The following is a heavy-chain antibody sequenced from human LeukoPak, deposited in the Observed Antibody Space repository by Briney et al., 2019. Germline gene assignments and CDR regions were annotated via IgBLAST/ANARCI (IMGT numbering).Heavy chain of an antibody. J-gene: IGHJ4*02. Sequence: GGSLRLSCAASGFTFSDHYMDWVRQAPGKGLEWVGRIKNKANSYTTEYAASVKGRFTVSREDSKNALYLQMNSLKTEDTAVYYCTREGRYCSSTSCYVCLDFWGQGTLVAVSS. CDR2: IKNKANSYTT. CDR3: TREGRYCSSTSCYVCLDF. D-gene: IGHD2-2*01. V-gene: IGHV3-72*01. CDR1: GFTFSDHY.